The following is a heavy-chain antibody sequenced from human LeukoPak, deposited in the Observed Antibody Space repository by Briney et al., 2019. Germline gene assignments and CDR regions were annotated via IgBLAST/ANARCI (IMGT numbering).Heavy chain of an antibody. CDR1: GYSFTSNY. V-gene: IGHV1-46*01. D-gene: IGHD5-24*01. CDR3: ARDGSRDGYKGPFDY. Sequence: ASVKVSCKASGYSFTSNYIHWVRQAPGQGLEWMGMIYPRDGSTSYARKFQGRVTITADESTSTAYMELSSLRSEDTAVYYCARDGSRDGYKGPFDYWGQGTLVAVSS. CDR2: IYPRDGST. J-gene: IGHJ4*02.